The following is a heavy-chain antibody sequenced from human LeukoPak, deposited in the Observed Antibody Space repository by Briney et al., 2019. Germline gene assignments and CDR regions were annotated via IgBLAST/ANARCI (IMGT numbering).Heavy chain of an antibody. J-gene: IGHJ4*02. CDR3: AKVGWERQQLVGFDY. Sequence: PGGSLRLSCAASGFTFDDYAMHWVRQAPGKGLEWVSGISWNSGSIGYADSVKGRFTISRDNAKNSLYLQMNSLRAEDTAVYYCAKVGWERQQLVGFDYWGQGTLVTVSS. CDR1: GFTFDDYA. CDR2: ISWNSGSI. V-gene: IGHV3-9*01. D-gene: IGHD6-13*01.